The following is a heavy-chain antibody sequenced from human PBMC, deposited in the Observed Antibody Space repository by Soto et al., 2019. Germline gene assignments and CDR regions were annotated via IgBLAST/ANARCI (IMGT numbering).Heavy chain of an antibody. CDR3: ANSLYCSGGSCYDY. V-gene: IGHV3-30-3*01. CDR2: ISYDGSNK. D-gene: IGHD2-15*01. CDR1: GFTFSSYA. J-gene: IGHJ4*02. Sequence: VGSLRLSCAASGFTFSSYAMHWVRQAPGKGLEWVAVISYDGSNKYYADTVKGRFTISRDNSKNTLYLQMNSLRAEDTAVYYCANSLYCSGGSCYDYWGQGTLVTVSS.